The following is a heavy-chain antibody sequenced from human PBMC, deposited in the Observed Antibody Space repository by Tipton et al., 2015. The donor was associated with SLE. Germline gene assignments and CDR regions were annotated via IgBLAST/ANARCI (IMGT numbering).Heavy chain of an antibody. CDR3: ARGYCRSGNCYMGLDV. Sequence: TLSLTCSVSGTSISLVYWDWIRQPAGKGLEWIGRFHPSGSTFYNSSLKSRVTMSADTSKNQISLTLTSVTAADTATYYCARGYCRSGNCYMGLDVWGQGTTVTVSS. CDR2: FHPSGST. D-gene: IGHD2-15*01. J-gene: IGHJ6*02. CDR1: GTSISLVY. V-gene: IGHV4-4*07.